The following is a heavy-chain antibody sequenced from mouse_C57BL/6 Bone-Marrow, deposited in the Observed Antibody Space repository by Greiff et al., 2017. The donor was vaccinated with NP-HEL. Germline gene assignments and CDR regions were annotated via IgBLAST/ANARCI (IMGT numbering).Heavy chain of an antibody. J-gene: IGHJ2*01. D-gene: IGHD1-1*01. CDR3: AIEVAYYYGSSYEVDY. CDR2: ILPSDRYT. Sequence: VAVLVQPGASVKVSCKASGYTFTSYCMSWVQQSPGQGLEWIGLILPSDRYTNYNQKFKGKATLTVDKSSSTAYMQLSSLTSEDSAVYNCAIEVAYYYGSSYEVDYWGQGTTLTVSS. V-gene: IGHV1-74*01. CDR1: GYTFTSYC.